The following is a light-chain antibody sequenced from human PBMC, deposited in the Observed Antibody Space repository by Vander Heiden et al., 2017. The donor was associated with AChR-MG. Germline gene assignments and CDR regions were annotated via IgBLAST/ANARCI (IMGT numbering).Light chain of an antibody. CDR1: SPNIGAGYD. V-gene: IGLV1-40*01. J-gene: IGLJ2*01. CDR2: GNS. Sequence: QSVLTPPPSVSGAPGLTVTISCTGSSPNIGAGYDVHWYQQLPGTAPKILSDGNSNRPSGVPDRFSGSKSGTSASLAITGLQAEDEADYYCQSYDSSLSVVFGGGTKLTVL. CDR3: QSYDSSLSVV.